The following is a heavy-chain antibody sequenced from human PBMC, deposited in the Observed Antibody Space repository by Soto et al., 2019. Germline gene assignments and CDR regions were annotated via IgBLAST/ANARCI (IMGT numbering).Heavy chain of an antibody. Sequence: SETLSLTCTVTGGSISTYYWSWIRQPPGKGLEWIGYIYYTGNTNYNPSLKSRLSISVDTSTNLLSLNLTSVTAADTAIYYCGRATAPCWFDPWGQGTLVTVSS. J-gene: IGHJ5*02. V-gene: IGHV4-59*12. CDR2: IYYTGNT. CDR3: GRATAPCWFDP. D-gene: IGHD1-1*01. CDR1: GGSISTYY.